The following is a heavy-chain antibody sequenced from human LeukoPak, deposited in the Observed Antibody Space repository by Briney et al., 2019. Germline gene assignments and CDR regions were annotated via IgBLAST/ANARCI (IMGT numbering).Heavy chain of an antibody. D-gene: IGHD5-12*01. CDR2: ISSNGGST. CDR1: GFTFSSYA. J-gene: IGHJ4*02. V-gene: IGHV3-64*01. Sequence: GGSLRLSCAASGFTFSSYAMHWVRQAPGKGLEYGSAISSNGGSTYYANSVKGRFTISRGNSKNTLYLQIGSLRAEDMAAYYCARYSGYDPTPGYFDYWGQGTLVTVSS. CDR3: ARYSGYDPTPGYFDY.